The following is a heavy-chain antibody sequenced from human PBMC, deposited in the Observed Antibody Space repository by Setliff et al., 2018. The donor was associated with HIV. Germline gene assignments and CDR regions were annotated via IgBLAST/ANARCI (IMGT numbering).Heavy chain of an antibody. V-gene: IGHV1-3*01. Sequence: GASVKVSCKTSGNTFARQSHDLHWVRQVPGQGLEWMGWINLVTGKTAYLQKFQGRVTITRDTSASTAYMEMSSLSSEDKGIYFCANGVSGGQFDHWGQGTLVTVSS. D-gene: IGHD3-10*01. CDR2: INLVTGKT. J-gene: IGHJ4*02. CDR3: ANGVSGGQFDH. CDR1: GNTFARQSHD.